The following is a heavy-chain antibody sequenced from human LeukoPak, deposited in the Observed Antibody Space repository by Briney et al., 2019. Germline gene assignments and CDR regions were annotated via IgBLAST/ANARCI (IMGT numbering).Heavy chain of an antibody. Sequence: SETLSLTCTVSGGSISSYYWSWIRQPPGKGLEWIGYIYYSGSTNYNPSLKSRVTISEDMSKNQFSLKLTSVTAADTAVYYCARHSGHSSTNDAFDIWGQGQWSSSLQ. CDR1: GGSISSYY. CDR3: ARHSGHSSTNDAFDI. CDR2: IYYSGST. J-gene: IGHJ3*02. V-gene: IGHV4-59*01. D-gene: IGHD6-13*01.